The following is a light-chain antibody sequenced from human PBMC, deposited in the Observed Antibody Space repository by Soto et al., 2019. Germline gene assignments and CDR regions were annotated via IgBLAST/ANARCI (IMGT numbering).Light chain of an antibody. CDR1: QRVGNN. Sequence: EIVLTQSPATLSLSPGERATLSCRASQRVGNNLAWYQQKLGQAPRLLIYDASNRATGIPARFRGSGSGTDFTLTISSLEPEDFAIYYCPQPYRFTFGPGTKVDIK. CDR2: DAS. J-gene: IGKJ3*01. CDR3: PQPYRFT. V-gene: IGKV3-11*01.